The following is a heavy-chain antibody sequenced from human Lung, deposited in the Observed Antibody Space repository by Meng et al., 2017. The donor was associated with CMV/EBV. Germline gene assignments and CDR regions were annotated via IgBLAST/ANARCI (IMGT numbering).Heavy chain of an antibody. CDR3: ARAGYDSSGYYPQPFDY. CDR1: GSTLTSYA. V-gene: IGHV1-3*01. Sequence: QVQVVESGGEVKKPGASCKVFCKASGSTLTSYAMRWGRQAPGQRLEWMGCINAGNGNTKYEQRFQGRVTITRDTSASTAYMELSSLRSEDTTVYYCARAGYDSSGYYPQPFDYWGQGTLVTVSS. D-gene: IGHD3-22*01. J-gene: IGHJ4*02. CDR2: INAGNGNT.